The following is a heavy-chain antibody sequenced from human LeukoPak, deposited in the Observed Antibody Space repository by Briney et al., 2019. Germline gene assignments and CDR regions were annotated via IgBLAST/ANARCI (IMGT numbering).Heavy chain of an antibody. CDR1: GFTFSSYG. D-gene: IGHD3-22*01. CDR3: ARGDYYDSSGYPKMNYYYYGMDV. V-gene: IGHV3-33*01. CDR2: IWYDGSNK. J-gene: IGHJ6*02. Sequence: GGSLRLSCAASGFTFSSYGMHWVRQAPGKGLEWVAVIWYDGSNKYYADSVKGRFTISRDNSKNTLYLQMNSLRAEDTAVYYCARGDYYDSSGYPKMNYYYYGMDVWGQGTTVTVSS.